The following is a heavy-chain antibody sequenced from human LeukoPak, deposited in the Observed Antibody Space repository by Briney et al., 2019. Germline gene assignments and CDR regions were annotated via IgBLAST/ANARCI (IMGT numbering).Heavy chain of an antibody. CDR1: GFTFSSYG. J-gene: IGHJ4*02. D-gene: IGHD3-10*01. CDR3: AKDSLKAMVRGVNFDY. CDR2: IRYDGSNK. V-gene: IGHV3-30*02. Sequence: GGSLRLSCAASGFTFSSYGMHWVRQAPGKGLEWVAFIRYDGSNKYYADSVKGRFTISRDNSKNTLYLQMNSLRAEDTAVYYCAKDSLKAMVRGVNFDYWGQGTLVTVSS.